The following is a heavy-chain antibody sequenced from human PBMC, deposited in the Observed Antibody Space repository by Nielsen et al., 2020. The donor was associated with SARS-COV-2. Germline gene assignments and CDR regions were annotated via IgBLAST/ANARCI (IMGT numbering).Heavy chain of an antibody. CDR3: ARVSIITMVRGATGWFDP. V-gene: IGHV4-39*07. CDR2: IYHSGST. D-gene: IGHD3-10*01. Sequence: SETLSLTCTVSGGSISSSSYYWGWIRQPPGKGLEWIGSIYHSGSTYYNPSLKSRVAISVDRSKNQFSLKLSSVTAADTAVYYCARVSIITMVRGATGWFDPWGQGTLVTVSS. J-gene: IGHJ5*02. CDR1: GGSISSSSYY.